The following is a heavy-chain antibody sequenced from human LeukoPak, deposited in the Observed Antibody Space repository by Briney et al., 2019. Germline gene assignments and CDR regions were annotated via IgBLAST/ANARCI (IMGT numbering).Heavy chain of an antibody. V-gene: IGHV1-69*05. Sequence: GSSVKVSCKASGGTFSSYAISWVRQAPGQGLEWMGGIIPIFGTANYAQKFQGRVTITTDESTSTAYMELSSLRSEDTAVYYCASRVYARRLPAQSDYWGQGTLVTVSS. J-gene: IGHJ4*02. D-gene: IGHD2-8*01. CDR3: ASRVYARRLPAQSDY. CDR2: IIPIFGTA. CDR1: GGTFSSYA.